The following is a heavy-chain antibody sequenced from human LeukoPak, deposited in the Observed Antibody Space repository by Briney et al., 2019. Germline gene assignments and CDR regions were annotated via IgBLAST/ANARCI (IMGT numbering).Heavy chain of an antibody. D-gene: IGHD3-22*01. CDR3: ATPLDYYDRSDSHQGGD. J-gene: IGHJ4*02. CDR1: GFTFSRHW. Sequence: GGSLRLSCAASGFTFSRHWMTWVRQAPGKGLEWVANVKHDGSEKNYVDSVKGRFTISRDNAKNSLYLQMNSLRAEDTAVYYCATPLDYYDRSDSHQGGDWGQGTLVTVSS. V-gene: IGHV3-7*03. CDR2: VKHDGSEK.